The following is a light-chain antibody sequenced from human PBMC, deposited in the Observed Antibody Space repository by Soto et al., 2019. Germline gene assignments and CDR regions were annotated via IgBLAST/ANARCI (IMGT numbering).Light chain of an antibody. Sequence: EVAMAQTPVTLSVSPGERATLSCRASQRVNITLAWYQPKPGQAPRLLIYGASTRATGIPARFSGSGSGTEFTLTISSLQSEDFGVYYCQQYNNWPRTFGQGTKVDI. CDR1: QRVNIT. V-gene: IGKV3-15*01. CDR3: QQYNNWPRT. J-gene: IGKJ1*01. CDR2: GAS.